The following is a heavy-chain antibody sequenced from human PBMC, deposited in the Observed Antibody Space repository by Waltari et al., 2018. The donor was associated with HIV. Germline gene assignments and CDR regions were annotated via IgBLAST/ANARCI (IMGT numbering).Heavy chain of an antibody. CDR3: VKDPTTITRGYFDL. CDR1: GFTLSNND. J-gene: IGHJ2*01. CDR2: LTSAGSIT. D-gene: IGHD4-4*01. Sequence: EEQILESGGGLGQPGGSLRLSCVASGFTLSNNDTTWLRQIPGKGLEWVAGLTSAGSITYHADSVQGRFIISRDNSKHTLFLQMTNLRVEDTAVYYCVKDPTTITRGYFDLWGRGTLVTVSS. V-gene: IGHV3-23*01.